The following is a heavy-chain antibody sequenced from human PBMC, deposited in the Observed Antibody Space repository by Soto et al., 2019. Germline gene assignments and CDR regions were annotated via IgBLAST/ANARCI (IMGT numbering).Heavy chain of an antibody. CDR3: ARVPDRKEWMRKYYYYGLDL. J-gene: IGHJ6*02. CDR1: GDSVSSNSAA. D-gene: IGHD3-3*01. Sequence: SQTLSLTCAISGDSVSSNSAAWIWIRQSPSRGLEWLGGTYYRSKWYNDYAVSVKSRITINTDTSKNQFSLQLNSVTPEDTAVYFCARVPDRKEWMRKYYYYGLDLWGQGTTVTVSS. V-gene: IGHV6-1*01. CDR2: TYYRSKWYN.